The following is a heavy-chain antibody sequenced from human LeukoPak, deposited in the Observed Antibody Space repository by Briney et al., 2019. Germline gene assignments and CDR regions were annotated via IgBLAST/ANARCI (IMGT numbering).Heavy chain of an antibody. CDR1: GYTFTSYG. CDR2: ISAYNGNA. D-gene: IGHD4-23*01. J-gene: IGHJ5*02. Sequence: ASVNVSCKTSGYTFTSYGISWVRQAPGQGLEWTGWISAYNGNADYAQHLQGRVTMTTNTSTSTAYMELRSLRSDDTAVYYCARDLGGWFDPWGQGTLVTVSS. CDR3: ARDLGGWFDP. V-gene: IGHV1-18*01.